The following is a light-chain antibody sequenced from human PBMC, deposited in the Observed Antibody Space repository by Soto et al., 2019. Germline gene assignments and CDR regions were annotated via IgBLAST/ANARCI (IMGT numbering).Light chain of an antibody. CDR1: QGLKF. CDR3: QQANSFPIT. J-gene: IGKJ5*01. V-gene: IGKV1-12*01. Sequence: DIQMTQSPSCVSASLGDTVTITCRASQGLKFLAWYQKKQGKAPRXMIYEATNLQSGVPPRFSGSGSGTDLTLTISSLQPEDFATYFCQQANSFPITFGQGTRLEIK. CDR2: EAT.